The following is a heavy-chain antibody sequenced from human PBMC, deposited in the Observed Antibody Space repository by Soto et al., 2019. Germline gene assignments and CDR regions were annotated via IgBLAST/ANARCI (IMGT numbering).Heavy chain of an antibody. CDR3: ARRGSSWFYMDV. D-gene: IGHD6-13*01. CDR1: GGSISSYY. V-gene: IGHV4-59*01. J-gene: IGHJ6*03. Sequence: SETLSLTCTVSGGSISSYYWSWIRQPPGKGLEWIGYIYYSGTTDYNPSLKSRVTISVDTSKNQFSLRLSSLTAADTAVYYCARRGSSWFYMDVWGKGTTVTVSS. CDR2: IYYSGTT.